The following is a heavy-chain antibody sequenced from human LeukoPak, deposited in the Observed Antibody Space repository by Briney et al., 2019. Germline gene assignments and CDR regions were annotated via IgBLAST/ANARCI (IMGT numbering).Heavy chain of an antibody. Sequence: PSETLSLTCTVSGDSISSRSYYWGWIRQPPGKGLEWIGYIYYSGSTNYNPSLKSRVTISVDTSKNQFSLKLSSVTAADTAVYYCAREPGFGEYAFDIWGQGTMVTVSS. V-gene: IGHV4-61*01. CDR2: IYYSGST. D-gene: IGHD3-10*01. CDR1: GDSISSRSYY. CDR3: AREPGFGEYAFDI. J-gene: IGHJ3*02.